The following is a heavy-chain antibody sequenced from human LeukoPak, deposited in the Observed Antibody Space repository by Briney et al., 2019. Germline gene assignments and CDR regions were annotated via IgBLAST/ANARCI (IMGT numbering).Heavy chain of an antibody. D-gene: IGHD2-15*01. J-gene: IGHJ4*02. CDR3: ARDGIYCSGSSCYPVEIDY. CDR1: GYTVTGYY. CDR2: INPNSGGT. Sequence: GASVKVSCKTSGYTVTGYYMHWVRQAPGQGLEWMGWINPNSGGTNYAQKFQGRVTMTRDTSISTAYMELSRLRSDDTAVYYCARDGIYCSGSSCYPVEIDYWGQGTLVTVSS. V-gene: IGHV1-2*02.